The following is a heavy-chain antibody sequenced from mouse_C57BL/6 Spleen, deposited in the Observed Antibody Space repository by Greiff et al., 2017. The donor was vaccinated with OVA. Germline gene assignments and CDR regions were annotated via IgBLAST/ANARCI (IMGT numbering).Heavy chain of an antibody. CDR2: IDPADSYT. V-gene: IGHV1-50*01. D-gene: IGHD1-1*01. Sequence: QVQLQQPGAELVKPGASVKLSCKASGYTFTSYWMQWVKQRPGQGLEWIGKIDPADSYTNYNQKFKGRATLTVDTSSSTAYMQLSSLTSEDSAVYYCARGGSSRGNYWGQGTTLTVSS. CDR1: GYTFTSYW. CDR3: ARGGSSRGNY. J-gene: IGHJ2*01.